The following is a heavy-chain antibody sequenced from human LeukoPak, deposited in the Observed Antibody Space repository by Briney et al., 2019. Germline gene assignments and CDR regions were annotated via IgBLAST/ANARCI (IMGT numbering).Heavy chain of an antibody. V-gene: IGHV3-49*03. D-gene: IGHD6-19*01. J-gene: IGHJ4*02. Sequence: GGSLRLSCTASGFTFGDYAVSWFRQAPGKGLEWVGFIGGTIYGGTTQYAASVKGRFTISRDDSKSIAYLQMNSLKTEDTAVYYCTRDLKAGNRGYWGQGTLVTVSS. CDR1: GFTFGDYA. CDR2: IGGTIYGGTT. CDR3: TRDLKAGNRGY.